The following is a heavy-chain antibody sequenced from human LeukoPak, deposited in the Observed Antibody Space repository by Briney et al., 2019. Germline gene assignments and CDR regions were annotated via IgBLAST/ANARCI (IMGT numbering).Heavy chain of an antibody. Sequence: GGSLRLSCAASGFTFSSYWMSWVRQAPGKGLEWVANIKQDGSEKYYVDSVKGRFTISRDNAKNSLYLQMNSLRAEDTAVYYCARSRMVYYYDSSGYGDYWGQGTLVSVSS. CDR1: GFTFSSYW. CDR2: IKQDGSEK. V-gene: IGHV3-7*01. D-gene: IGHD3-22*01. J-gene: IGHJ4*02. CDR3: ARSRMVYYYDSSGYGDY.